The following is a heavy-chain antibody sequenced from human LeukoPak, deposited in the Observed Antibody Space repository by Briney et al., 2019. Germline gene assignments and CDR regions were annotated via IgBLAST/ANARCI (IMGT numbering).Heavy chain of an antibody. CDR1: GFTFSSYW. V-gene: IGHV3-7*01. Sequence: GGSLRLSYAASGFTFSSYWMSWVRQAPGKGLEWVANIKQDGSEKYYVDSVKGRFTISRDNAKNSLYLQMNSLRAEDTAVYYCAKARRGYSYGTNWFDPWGQGTLVTVSS. CDR2: IKQDGSEK. D-gene: IGHD5-18*01. CDR3: AKARRGYSYGTNWFDP. J-gene: IGHJ5*02.